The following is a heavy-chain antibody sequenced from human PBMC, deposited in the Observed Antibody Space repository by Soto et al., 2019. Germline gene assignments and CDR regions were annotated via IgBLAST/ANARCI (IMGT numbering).Heavy chain of an antibody. CDR3: SRLITMVREIHHDPIEF. D-gene: IGHD3-10*01. V-gene: IGHV1-46*03. CDR2: INPTGGRA. Sequence: ASVKVSFKASGYTFTNYYIHWVRQAPGQGLEWMGVINPTGGRASYAPKFQGRVTLTRDTSTSTAYMELSSLRSDDTAVYFCSRLITMVREIHHDPIEFWGQGTLVTVSS. CDR1: GYTFTNYY. J-gene: IGHJ4*03.